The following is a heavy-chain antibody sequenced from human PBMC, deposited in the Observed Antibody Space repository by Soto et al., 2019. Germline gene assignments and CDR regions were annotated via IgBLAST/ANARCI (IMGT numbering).Heavy chain of an antibody. D-gene: IGHD2-15*01. CDR3: ARDGGYCSGGSCPNWFDP. CDR2: IYTSGST. Sequence: SETLSLTCTVSGGSISSYYCSWIRQPAGKGLEWIGRIYTSGSTNYNPSLKSRVTMSVDTSKNQFSLKLSSVTAADTAVYYCARDGGYCSGGSCPNWFDPWGQGTLVTVSS. CDR1: GGSISSYY. J-gene: IGHJ5*02. V-gene: IGHV4-4*07.